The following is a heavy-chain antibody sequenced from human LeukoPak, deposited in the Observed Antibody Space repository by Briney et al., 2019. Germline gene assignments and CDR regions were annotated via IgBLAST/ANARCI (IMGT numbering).Heavy chain of an antibody. V-gene: IGHV3-21*01. CDR3: ARVSRYYGDYLKDYFDY. Sequence: GGSLRLSCAASGFTFSSYSMIWVPQAPGKGLEWVSSITSSSSYIYYADSVKGRFTISRDNAKNSLYLQMNSLRAEDTAVYYCARVSRYYGDYLKDYFDYWGQGTLVTVSS. D-gene: IGHD4-17*01. CDR1: GFTFSSYS. J-gene: IGHJ4*02. CDR2: ITSSSSYI.